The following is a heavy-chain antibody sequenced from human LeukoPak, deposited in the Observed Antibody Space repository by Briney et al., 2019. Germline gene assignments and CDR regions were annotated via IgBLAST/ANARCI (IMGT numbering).Heavy chain of an antibody. V-gene: IGHV4-34*01. D-gene: IGHD6-19*01. J-gene: IGHJ5*01. CDR2: INHSGST. CDR3: ARGQGAGTGSRWFDS. Sequence: SETLSLTCAVYGGSFSGYYWSWIRQPPGKGLEWIGEINHSGSTNYNPSLKSRVTISVDTSKNQFSLKLSSVTAADTAVYYCARGQGAGTGSRWFDSWGQGTLVTVSS. CDR1: GGSFSGYY.